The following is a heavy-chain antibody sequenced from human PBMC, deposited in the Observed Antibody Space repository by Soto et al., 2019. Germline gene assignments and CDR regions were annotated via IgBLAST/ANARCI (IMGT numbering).Heavy chain of an antibody. J-gene: IGHJ4*02. CDR3: ATAQFVSRFTFFAVSFYDF. CDR1: GVSFSAYF. D-gene: IGHD2-2*01. Sequence: GGTLRLSCAASGVSFSAYFMTWVRRAPGRGLEWISAISGSGDTAYYAESVKGRFTISRDNSRNTLYLKMNNLTVEDTAVYSCATAQFVSRFTFFAVSFYDFWCQGTLVSVFS. CDR2: ISGSGDTA. V-gene: IGHV3-23*01.